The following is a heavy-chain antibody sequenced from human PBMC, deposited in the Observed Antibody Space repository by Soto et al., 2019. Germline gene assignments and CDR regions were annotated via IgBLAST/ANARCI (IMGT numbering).Heavy chain of an antibody. V-gene: IGHV1-69*12. CDR2: IIPIFGTA. CDR1: GGTFSSYA. D-gene: IGHD6-19*01. CDR3: ARAVGWHINNWFDP. J-gene: IGHJ5*02. Sequence: QVQLVQSGAEVKKPGSSVKVSCKASGGTFSSYAISWVRQAPGQGLEWMGGIIPIFGTANYAQKFQGRVTVTADESTGTDYMELSSLRSEDTAVYYWARAVGWHINNWFDPWGQGTLVTVSS.